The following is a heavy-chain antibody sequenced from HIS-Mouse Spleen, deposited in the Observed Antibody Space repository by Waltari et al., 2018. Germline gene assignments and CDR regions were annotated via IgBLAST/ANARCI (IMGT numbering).Heavy chain of an antibody. Sequence: QLQLQESGPGLVKPSETRSLTCTVPGGSISSSSYSWGWIRQPPGKGLEWIGSIYYSGSTYYNPSLKSRVTISVDTSKNQFSLKLSSVTAADTAVYYCAREIPYSSSWYDWYFDLWGRGTLVTVSS. V-gene: IGHV4-39*07. CDR3: AREIPYSSSWYDWYFDL. CDR1: GGSISSSSYS. D-gene: IGHD6-13*01. J-gene: IGHJ2*01. CDR2: IYYSGST.